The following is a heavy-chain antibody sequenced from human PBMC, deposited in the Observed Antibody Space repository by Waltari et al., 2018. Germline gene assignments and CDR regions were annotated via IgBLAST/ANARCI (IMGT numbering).Heavy chain of an antibody. Sequence: QVQLVQSGAEVKKPGSSVKVSCKASGGTFSSYTISWVRQAPGQGLEWMGRISGNNGHTNHAQKFQGRLIMTEDTSATTVYMELTYLTSDDTAVYYCARERHRLMEEGYLMALDPWGQGTLVTVSS. CDR3: ARERHRLMEEGYLMALDP. CDR2: ISGNNGHT. V-gene: IGHV1-69*08. D-gene: IGHD3-3*01. CDR1: GGTFSSYT. J-gene: IGHJ5*02.